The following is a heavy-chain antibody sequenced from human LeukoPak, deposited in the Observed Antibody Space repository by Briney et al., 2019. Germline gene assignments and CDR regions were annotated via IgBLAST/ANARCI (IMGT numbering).Heavy chain of an antibody. CDR2: INHSGST. J-gene: IGHJ4*02. CDR1: GGSFSGYY. D-gene: IGHD3-3*01. Sequence: KPSETLSLTCAVYGGSFSGYYWSWIRQPPGKGLEWIGEINHSGSTNYNPSLKSRVTISVDTSKNQSSLKLSSVTAADTAVYYCARDSRVVRSFDYWGQGTLVTVSS. CDR3: ARDSRVVRSFDY. V-gene: IGHV4-34*01.